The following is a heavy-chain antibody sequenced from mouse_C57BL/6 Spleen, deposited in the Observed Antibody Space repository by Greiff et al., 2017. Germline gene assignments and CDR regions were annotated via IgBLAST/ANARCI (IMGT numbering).Heavy chain of an antibody. CDR2: IHPNSGST. CDR1: GYTFTSYW. V-gene: IGHV1-64*01. Sequence: VQLQQPGAELVKPGASVKLSCKASGYTFTSYWMHWVKQRPGQGLEWIGMIHPNSGSTNYNEKFKSKATLTVDKYSRTAYLQLSSLTSEDSSVSYCARGDYYSMDYWGQGTSVTVSS. CDR3: ARGDYYSMDY. J-gene: IGHJ4*01.